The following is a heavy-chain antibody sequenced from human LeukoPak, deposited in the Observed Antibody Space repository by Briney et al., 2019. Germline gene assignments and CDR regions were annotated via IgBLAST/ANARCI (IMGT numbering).Heavy chain of an antibody. Sequence: GGSLRLSCAASGFTVSSNYMSWVRQAPGKGLEWVSVIYSGGSTYYADSVKGRFTISRDNSKNTLYLQMNSLRPEDTAVYYCVSGVSIWLGNAFDFWGQGTMVTVSS. CDR1: GFTVSSNY. V-gene: IGHV3-66*01. J-gene: IGHJ3*01. D-gene: IGHD3-10*01. CDR2: IYSGGST. CDR3: VSGVSIWLGNAFDF.